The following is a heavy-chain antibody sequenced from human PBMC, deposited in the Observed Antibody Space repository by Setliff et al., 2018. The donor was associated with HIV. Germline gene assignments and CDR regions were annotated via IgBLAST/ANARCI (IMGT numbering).Heavy chain of an antibody. CDR2: VYHTGST. D-gene: IGHD2-15*01. V-gene: IGHV4-38-2*02. CDR3: ASSPAWRSDSGLHTFDY. Sequence: ETLSLTCTVSGYSISSRYYWGWIRQPPGKGLEWIGSVYHTGSTYYNPSLKSRVTMSADTSKNQFSLKLSSVTAADTAVYYCASSPAWRSDSGLHTFDYWGQRTLVTVSS. CDR1: GYSISSRYY. J-gene: IGHJ4*02.